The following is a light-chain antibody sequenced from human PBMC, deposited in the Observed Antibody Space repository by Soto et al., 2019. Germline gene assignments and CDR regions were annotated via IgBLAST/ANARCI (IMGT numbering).Light chain of an antibody. CDR3: QQSYTTPRT. J-gene: IGKJ3*01. V-gene: IGKV1-39*01. Sequence: DIQMTQSPSSLSASVGDRVTITCRASQTIRSYLNWYQQKPGQAPKLLIYAASSLESGVPSRFSGSGSGTDFTLTISSLQPEDFATYYCQQSYTTPRTFGPGTTVDIK. CDR2: AAS. CDR1: QTIRSY.